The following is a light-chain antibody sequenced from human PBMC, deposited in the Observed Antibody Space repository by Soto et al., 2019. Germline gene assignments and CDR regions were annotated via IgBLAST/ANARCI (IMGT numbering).Light chain of an antibody. CDR3: SSYTSSSGRV. CDR2: EVS. V-gene: IGLV2-14*01. J-gene: IGLJ7*01. Sequence: LTQPASVSGSPGQSITISCTGTSSDVGGYNYVSWYQQHPGKAPKLMIYEVSNRPSGVSNRFSGSKSGNTASLTSSGLQAEDEADYYCSSYTSSSGRVFG. CDR1: SSDVGGYNY.